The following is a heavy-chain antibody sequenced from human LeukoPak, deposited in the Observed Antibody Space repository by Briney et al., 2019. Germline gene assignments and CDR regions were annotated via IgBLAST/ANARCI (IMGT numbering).Heavy chain of an antibody. CDR1: GFTFSSYS. V-gene: IGHV3-21*01. CDR3: ARGRSNGWFY. J-gene: IGHJ4*02. Sequence: GGSLRLSCAASGFTFSSYSMNWVHQAPGKGLEWVSSISSSSSYIYYADSVKGRFTISRDNAKNSPYLQMNSLRAEDTAVYYCARGRSNGWFYWGQGTLVTVSS. D-gene: IGHD2-8*01. CDR2: ISSSSSYI.